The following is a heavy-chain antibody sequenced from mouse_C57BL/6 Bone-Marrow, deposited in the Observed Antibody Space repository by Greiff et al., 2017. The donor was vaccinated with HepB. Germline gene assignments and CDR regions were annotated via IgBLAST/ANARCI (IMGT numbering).Heavy chain of an antibody. Sequence: EVQLQQSGPELVKPGASVKISCKASGYTFTDYYMNWVKQSHGKSLEWIGDINPNNGGTSYNQKFKGKGTLTVDKSSSTAYMELRSLTSEDSAVYYCAGAYYGSSAWFAYWGQGTLVTVSA. CDR2: INPNNGGT. CDR3: AGAYYGSSAWFAY. V-gene: IGHV1-26*01. CDR1: GYTFTDYY. J-gene: IGHJ3*01. D-gene: IGHD1-1*01.